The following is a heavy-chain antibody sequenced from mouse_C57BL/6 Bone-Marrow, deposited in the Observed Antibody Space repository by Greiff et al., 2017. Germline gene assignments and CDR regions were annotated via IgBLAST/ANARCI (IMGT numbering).Heavy chain of an antibody. CDR1: GYTFTSYW. Sequence: QVQLQQPGAELVMPGASVKLSCKASGYTFTSYWMHWVKQRPGQGLEWIGEIDPSDSYTNYNQKFKCKSTLTVDKSSSTADLQLSSLTSEDSAVYYCARRGTTVVEYFDVWGTGTTVTVSS. CDR2: IDPSDSYT. V-gene: IGHV1-69*01. D-gene: IGHD1-1*01. CDR3: ARRGTTVVEYFDV. J-gene: IGHJ1*03.